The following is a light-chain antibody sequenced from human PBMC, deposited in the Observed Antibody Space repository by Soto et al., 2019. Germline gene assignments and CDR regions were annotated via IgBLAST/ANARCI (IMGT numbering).Light chain of an antibody. CDR1: SNDVGGYDY. CDR2: EVS. CDR3: SSYATSSPYV. V-gene: IGLV2-14*01. J-gene: IGLJ1*01. Sequence: QSALTQPASVSGSPGHSITISCTGTSNDVGGYDYVSWYQQHPGKAPKLVIYEVSHRPSGISDRFSGSKSGNTASLTISGLQVEDEADYYCSSYATSSPYVFGPGTKHTVL.